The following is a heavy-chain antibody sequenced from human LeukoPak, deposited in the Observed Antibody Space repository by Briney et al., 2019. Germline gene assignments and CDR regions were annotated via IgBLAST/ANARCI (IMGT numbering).Heavy chain of an antibody. V-gene: IGHV1-18*01. D-gene: IGHD3-3*01. J-gene: IGHJ4*02. CDR2: ISAYNGNT. CDR3: ARSGVPYDFWSGYHYYFDY. CDR1: GCTFTNYG. Sequence: GASVKVSCKASGCTFTNYGISWLRQAPGQGLEWMGWISAYNGNTNYAQKLQGRVTMTTDTSTSTAYMELRSLISDDTAVYYCARSGVPYDFWSGYHYYFDYWGQGTLVTVSS.